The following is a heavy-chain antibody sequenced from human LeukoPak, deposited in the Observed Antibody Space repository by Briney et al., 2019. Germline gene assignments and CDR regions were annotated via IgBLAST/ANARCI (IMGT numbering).Heavy chain of an antibody. Sequence: PSETLSLTCTVSGGSISSYYWSWIRQPPGKGLEWIGYIYYSGSTNYNPSPKSRVTISVDTSKNQFSLKLSSVTAADTAVYYCARDRGGNEGGYFDYWGQGTLVTVSS. CDR3: ARDRGGNEGGYFDY. V-gene: IGHV4-59*01. CDR1: GGSISSYY. CDR2: IYYSGST. D-gene: IGHD4-23*01. J-gene: IGHJ4*02.